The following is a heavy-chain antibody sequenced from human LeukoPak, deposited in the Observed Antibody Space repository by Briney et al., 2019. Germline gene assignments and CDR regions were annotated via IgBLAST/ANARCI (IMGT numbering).Heavy chain of an antibody. CDR1: GFTFSSYW. D-gene: IGHD6-13*01. CDR2: ISSSSSTI. CDR3: ASSSWGAFDI. J-gene: IGHJ3*02. Sequence: GGSLRLSCAASGFTFSSYWMSWVRQAPGKGLEWVSYISSSSSTIYYADSVKGRFTISRDNAKSSLYLQMNSLRAEDTAVYYCASSSWGAFDIWGQGTMVTVSS. V-gene: IGHV3-48*01.